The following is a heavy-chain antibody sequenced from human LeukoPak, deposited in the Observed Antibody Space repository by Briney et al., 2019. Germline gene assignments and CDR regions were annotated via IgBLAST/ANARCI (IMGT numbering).Heavy chain of an antibody. J-gene: IGHJ4*02. Sequence: GGSLRLSCAASGFTFSSYAMSWVRQAPGKGLEWVSAISGSGGSTYYADSVKGRFTISRDNSKNTLYLQMNSLRAEDTAVYYCAKTPTYSGSYAFHFDYWGQGTLVTVSS. V-gene: IGHV3-23*01. CDR3: AKTPTYSGSYAFHFDY. CDR1: GFTFSSYA. CDR2: ISGSGGST. D-gene: IGHD1-26*01.